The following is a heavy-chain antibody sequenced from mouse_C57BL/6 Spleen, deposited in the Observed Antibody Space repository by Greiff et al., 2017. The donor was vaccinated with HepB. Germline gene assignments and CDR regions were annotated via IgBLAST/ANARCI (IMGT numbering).Heavy chain of an antibody. D-gene: IGHD4-1*01. CDR1: GYSFTGYY. J-gene: IGHJ2*01. Sequence: EVQLQQSGPELVKPGASVKISCKASGYSFTGYYMNWVKQSPEKSLEWIGEINPSTGGTTYNQKFKAKATLTVDKSSSTAYMQLKSLTSEDSAVYYGAREEAGTDFDYWGQGTTLTVSS. V-gene: IGHV1-42*01. CDR3: AREEAGTDFDY. CDR2: INPSTGGT.